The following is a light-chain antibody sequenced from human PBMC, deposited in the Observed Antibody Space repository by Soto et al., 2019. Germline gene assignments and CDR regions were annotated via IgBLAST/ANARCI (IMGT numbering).Light chain of an antibody. CDR3: QQFNDYPIT. CDR2: DTS. J-gene: IGKJ5*01. CDR1: QSVSSK. V-gene: IGKV3-15*01. Sequence: EIVMTQSPATLSVSPGERVTLSCRASQSVSSKLAWYQQKPGQAPRLLIYDTSTRATGIPARFSGSGSGTEFTLTISSLQSEDFATYYCQQFNDYPITFGQGTRWRL.